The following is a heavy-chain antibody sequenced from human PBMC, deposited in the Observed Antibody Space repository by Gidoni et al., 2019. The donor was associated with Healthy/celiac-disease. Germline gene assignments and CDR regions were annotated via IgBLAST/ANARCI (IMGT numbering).Heavy chain of an antibody. V-gene: IGHV1-69*01. CDR3: ARLGDYGSGTPWYAYGMDV. Sequence: QVQLVQSGAEVKKPGSSVKVSCKASGGTFSSYAISWVRQAPGQGLEWMGGIIPIFGTANYAQKFQGRVTITADESTSTAYMELSSLRSEDTAVYYCARLGDYGSGTPWYAYGMDVWGQGTTVTVSS. J-gene: IGHJ6*02. CDR2: IIPIFGTA. CDR1: GGTFSSYA. D-gene: IGHD3-10*01.